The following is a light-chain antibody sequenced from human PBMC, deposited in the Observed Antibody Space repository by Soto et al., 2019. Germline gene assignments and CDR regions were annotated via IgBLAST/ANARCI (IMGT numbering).Light chain of an antibody. Sequence: EIVLTQSPATLSLSPGQRATLSCGASQSVSSSYLAWYQQQTGLAPRLLIYDAASRAAGIPDRLSGGRSAATFTPPTSRREPEDFSAYYCRQYGSSRTLTFGRGTKVDI. CDR1: QSVSSSY. J-gene: IGKJ4*01. V-gene: IGKV3D-20*01. CDR2: DAA. CDR3: RQYGSSRTLT.